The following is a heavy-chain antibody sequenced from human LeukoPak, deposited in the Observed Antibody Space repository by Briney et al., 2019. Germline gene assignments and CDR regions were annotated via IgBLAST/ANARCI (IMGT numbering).Heavy chain of an antibody. D-gene: IGHD2-15*01. J-gene: IGHJ4*02. CDR2: INSDGSST. CDR1: GFTFSSYW. V-gene: IGHV3-74*01. Sequence: GGSLRLSCAASGFTFSSYWMHWVRQAPGKGLVWVSRINSDGSSTSYADSVKGRFTISRDNAKNTLYLQMNSLRAEDTAVYYCARAYCSGGSCYSGTDYWGQGTLVTVSS. CDR3: ARAYCSGGSCYSGTDY.